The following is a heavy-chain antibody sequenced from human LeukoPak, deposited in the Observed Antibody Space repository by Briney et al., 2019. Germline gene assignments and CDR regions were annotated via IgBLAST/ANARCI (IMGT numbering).Heavy chain of an antibody. CDR2: MFYTGTT. J-gene: IGHJ5*02. Sequence: SETLSLTCTVSGGSISSSSYYWGWIRQPPGMGLEWIGTMFYTGTTYNNPSLKSRVTISVDTSKNQFSLKLSSVTAADTALYYCARISPVLLWFGERGGWFDPWGQGTLVTVAS. CDR3: ARISPVLLWFGERGGWFDP. CDR1: GGSISSSSYY. D-gene: IGHD3-10*01. V-gene: IGHV4-39*01.